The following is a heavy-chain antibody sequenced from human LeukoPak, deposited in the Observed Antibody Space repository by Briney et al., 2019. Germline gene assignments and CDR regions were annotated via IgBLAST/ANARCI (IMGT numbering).Heavy chain of an antibody. CDR2: LYDSGST. CDR3: ARYTRPGYSGNENAFDF. D-gene: IGHD5-12*01. Sequence: SETLSLICTVSGGSISLSCYNCDRIRQPPGKGLEWIGNLYDSGSTYYNPSLKSRVTISVDTSNNQFSLKLSSVTAADTAVYYCARYTRPGYSGNENAFDFWGQGTMVTVSS. CDR1: GGSISLSCYN. J-gene: IGHJ3*01. V-gene: IGHV4-39*01.